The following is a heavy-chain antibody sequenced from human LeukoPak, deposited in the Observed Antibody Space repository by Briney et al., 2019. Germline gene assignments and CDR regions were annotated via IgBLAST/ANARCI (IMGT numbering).Heavy chain of an antibody. CDR1: GHSFTTNW. Sequence: GESLKISCQGSGHSFTTNWIAWVRQMPGKGLERMGTIYPGDSDTRYSPSFRGQVTISADKSISTTYLQWSSLKASDTAMYYCARHYASGTYYNPPGYWGQGTLVTVSS. CDR3: ARHYASGTYYNPPGY. D-gene: IGHD3-10*01. V-gene: IGHV5-51*01. CDR2: IYPGDSDT. J-gene: IGHJ4*02.